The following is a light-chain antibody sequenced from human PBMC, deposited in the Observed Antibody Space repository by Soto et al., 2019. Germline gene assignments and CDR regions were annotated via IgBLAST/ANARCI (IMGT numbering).Light chain of an antibody. CDR1: QSVSSSF. CDR2: GAS. J-gene: IGKJ3*01. V-gene: IGKV3-20*01. CDR3: QQYDSSPRT. Sequence: EIVLTQSPGTLSLSPGERATLSCRASQSVSSSFLAWYQQKPGQAPRLLIYGASSRATGIPDRFSGSGSGTDFTLTISRLEPEDFAVYYCQQYDSSPRTFGPGTKVDMK.